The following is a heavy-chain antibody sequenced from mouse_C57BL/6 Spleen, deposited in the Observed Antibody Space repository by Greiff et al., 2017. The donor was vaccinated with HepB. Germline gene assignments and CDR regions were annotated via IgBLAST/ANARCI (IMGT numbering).Heavy chain of an antibody. Sequence: EVKLMESGPGLAKPSQTLSLTCSVTGYSITSDYWNWIRKFPGNKLEYMGYISYSGSTYYNPSLKSRISITRDTSKNQYYLQLNSVTTEDTATYYCARRATVVAPLGYFDVWGTGTTVTVSS. V-gene: IGHV3-8*01. CDR1: GYSITSDY. D-gene: IGHD1-1*01. J-gene: IGHJ1*03. CDR2: ISYSGST. CDR3: ARRATVVAPLGYFDV.